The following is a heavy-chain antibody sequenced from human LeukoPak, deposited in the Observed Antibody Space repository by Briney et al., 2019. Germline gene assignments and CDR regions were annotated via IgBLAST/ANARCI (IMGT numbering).Heavy chain of an antibody. V-gene: IGHV3-11*01. CDR3: ARGATIMTTVYYYYYGMDV. D-gene: IGHD4-11*01. J-gene: IGHJ6*02. CDR1: GFTFSDYY. CDR2: ISSSGSTI. Sequence: PGGSLRLSCAASGFTFSDYYMSWIRQAPGKGLEWVSYISSSGSTIYHADSVKGRFTISRDNAKDSLYLQMNSLRAEDTAVYYCARGATIMTTVYYYYYGMDVWGQGTTVTVSS.